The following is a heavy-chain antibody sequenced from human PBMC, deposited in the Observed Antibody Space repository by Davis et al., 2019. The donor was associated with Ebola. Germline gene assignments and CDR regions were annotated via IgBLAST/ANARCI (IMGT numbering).Heavy chain of an antibody. CDR2: INPNSGGT. J-gene: IGHJ4*02. CDR3: AREEAGGSYSGFDY. D-gene: IGHD1-26*01. Sequence: ASVTVSCKASGYTFPGYYMLWVRQAPGQGLEWMGWINPNSGGTNYAQKFQGRVTMTRDTSISTAYMELSRLRSDDTAVYYCAREEAGGSYSGFDYWGQGTLVTVSS. V-gene: IGHV1-2*02. CDR1: GYTFPGYY.